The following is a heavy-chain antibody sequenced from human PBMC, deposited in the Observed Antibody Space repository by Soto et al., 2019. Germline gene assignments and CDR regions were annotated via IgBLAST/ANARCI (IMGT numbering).Heavy chain of an antibody. V-gene: IGHV4-30-4*01. CDR3: ARVGGFGATTIDY. CDR2: IYYSGST. J-gene: IGHJ4*02. Sequence: QVQLQESGPGLVKPSQTLSLTCTVSGGSISSGDYYWSWIRQPPGKGLEWIGYIYYSGSTYYNPSLKSRVTISVHTSKNQFSLKLSSVTAADTAVYYCARVGGFGATTIDYWGQGTLVTVSS. D-gene: IGHD3-10*01. CDR1: GGSISSGDYY.